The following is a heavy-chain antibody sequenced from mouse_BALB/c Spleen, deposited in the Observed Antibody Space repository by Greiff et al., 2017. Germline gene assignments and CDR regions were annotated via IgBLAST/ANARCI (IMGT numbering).Heavy chain of an antibody. CDR2: ISDGGSYT. Sequence: DVHLVESGGGLVKPGGSLKLSCAASGFTFSDYYMYWVRQTPEKRLEWVATISDGGSYTYYPDSVKGRFTISRDNAKNNLYLQMSSLKSEDTAMYYCARDTTKGAYWGQGTLVTVSA. J-gene: IGHJ3*01. V-gene: IGHV5-4*02. CDR3: ARDTTKGAY. CDR1: GFTFSDYY.